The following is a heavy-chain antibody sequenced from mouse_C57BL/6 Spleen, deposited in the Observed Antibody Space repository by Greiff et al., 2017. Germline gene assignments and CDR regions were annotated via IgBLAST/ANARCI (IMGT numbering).Heavy chain of an antibody. CDR1: GYTFTDYE. D-gene: IGHD1-1*01. Sequence: QVQLQQSGAELVRPGASVTLSCKASGYTFTDYEMHWVKQTPVHGLEWIGAIDPETGGTAYNQKFKGKAILTADKSSSTAYMELRSLTSEDSAVYYCTRVRYYGSSYYAMDYWGQGTSVTVSS. CDR2: IDPETGGT. J-gene: IGHJ4*01. V-gene: IGHV1-15*01. CDR3: TRVRYYGSSYYAMDY.